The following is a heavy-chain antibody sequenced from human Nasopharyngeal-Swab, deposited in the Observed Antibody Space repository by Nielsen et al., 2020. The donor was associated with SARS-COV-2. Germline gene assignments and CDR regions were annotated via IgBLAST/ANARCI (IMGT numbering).Heavy chain of an antibody. V-gene: IGHV1-2*04. CDR2: INPNSGGT. Sequence: ASVKVSCKASGYTFTGYYMHWVRQAPGQGLEWMGWINPNSGGTNYAQKFQGWVTMTRYTSISSAYMELSRLRSYDTAVYYCARGVNWGSLDWFDPWGQGTLVTVSS. CDR1: GYTFTGYY. J-gene: IGHJ5*02. D-gene: IGHD7-27*01. CDR3: ARGVNWGSLDWFDP.